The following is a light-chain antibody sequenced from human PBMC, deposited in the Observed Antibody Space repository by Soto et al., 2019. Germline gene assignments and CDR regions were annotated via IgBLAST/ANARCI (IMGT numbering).Light chain of an antibody. V-gene: IGKV3-20*01. CDR3: QLYSTTPLT. J-gene: IGKJ4*01. CDR2: RAS. CDR1: QSVSSSY. Sequence: ENVLTQSPGTLSLSPGERATLSCRASQSVSSSYLAWYQQKPGQAPRLLIYRASTRATGIPDRFSGSGSGTDFTLTISRLQPEDFAVYYCQLYSTTPLTFGGGTKVDIK.